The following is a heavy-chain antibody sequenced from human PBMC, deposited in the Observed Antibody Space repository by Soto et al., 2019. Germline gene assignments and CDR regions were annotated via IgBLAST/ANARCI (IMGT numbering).Heavy chain of an antibody. V-gene: IGHV3-53*01. Sequence: EVQLVEFGGGLIQPGGSLRLSCAASGFSVSSNYMSWVRQAPGEGLEWVSVVYSGGNTYYADSVKGRFTVSRDNSKNTLYLQMNSLRAGDTAVYYCAGSTNWSLYYLDYWGQGTLVTVSS. D-gene: IGHD6-13*01. J-gene: IGHJ4*02. CDR3: AGSTNWSLYYLDY. CDR2: VYSGGNT. CDR1: GFSVSSNY.